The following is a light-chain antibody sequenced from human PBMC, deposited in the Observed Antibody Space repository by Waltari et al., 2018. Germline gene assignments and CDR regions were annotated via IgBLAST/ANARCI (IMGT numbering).Light chain of an antibody. J-gene: IGKJ3*01. V-gene: IGKV3-20*01. CDR2: AAS. CDR3: QQYGNTRVT. Sequence: EIVLTQSPGTLSLSPGERATLSCRASQNIRSSYLPWYQQKPGQTPRLLIYAASSRATGIPDRFSGSGSETDFTLTISRLEPEEFEKYYGQQYGNTRVTFGPGTTVDIK. CDR1: QNIRSSY.